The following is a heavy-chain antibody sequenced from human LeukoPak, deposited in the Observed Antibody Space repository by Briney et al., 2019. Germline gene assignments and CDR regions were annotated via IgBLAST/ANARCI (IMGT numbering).Heavy chain of an antibody. J-gene: IGHJ4*02. D-gene: IGHD6-13*01. V-gene: IGHV4-59*01. CDR3: ARVDGSSSWPTDY. Sequence: SETLSLTCTVSGGSISSYYWSWTRQPPGKGLEWIGYIYYSGSTNYNPSLKSRVTISVDTSKNQFSLKLSSVTAADTAVYYCARVDGSSSWPTDYWGQGTLVTVSS. CDR2: IYYSGST. CDR1: GGSISSYY.